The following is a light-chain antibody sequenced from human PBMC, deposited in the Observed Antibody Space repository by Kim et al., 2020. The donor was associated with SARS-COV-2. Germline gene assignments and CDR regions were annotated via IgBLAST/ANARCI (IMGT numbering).Light chain of an antibody. CDR1: KLGHKF. Sequence: VSPGQTASITCSGGKLGHKFASWYQQKPGQSPVLVIYQDSKRPSGIPERFSGSNSGNTATLTISGTQAMDEADYYCQAWDSTTAEVFGGGTQLTVL. V-gene: IGLV3-1*01. CDR2: QDS. CDR3: QAWDSTTAEV. J-gene: IGLJ3*02.